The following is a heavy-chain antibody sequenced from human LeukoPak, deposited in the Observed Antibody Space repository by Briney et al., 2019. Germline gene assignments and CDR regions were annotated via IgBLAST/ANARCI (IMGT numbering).Heavy chain of an antibody. CDR2: INPDGNKK. CDR3: ARDLAYSRLDY. Sequence: GGSLRLSCAASGFTLSDHYMDWVRQAPGKGLEWVASINPDGNKKYSADSVKGRFTISRDNAENSLYLQMNSLRVEDTAFYYCARDLAYSRLDYWGQGMLVTVSS. CDR1: GFTLSDHY. J-gene: IGHJ4*02. D-gene: IGHD5-18*01. V-gene: IGHV3-7*01.